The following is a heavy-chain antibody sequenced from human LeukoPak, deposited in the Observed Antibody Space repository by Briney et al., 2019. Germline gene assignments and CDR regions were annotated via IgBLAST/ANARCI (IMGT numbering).Heavy chain of an antibody. D-gene: IGHD2-2*01. CDR2: INDSGST. CDR1: GGSVSGYY. V-gene: IGHV4-34*01. CDR3: ARQPLNCTSTSCYAFDI. Sequence: SETLSLTCAVYGGSVSGYYWRWMRQPPGKGLEWIGEINDSGSTNYNPSLRSRVTKSVDTSKNQISLNLRSVTAADTAVYYCARQPLNCTSTSCYAFDIWGQGTMVTVSS. J-gene: IGHJ3*02.